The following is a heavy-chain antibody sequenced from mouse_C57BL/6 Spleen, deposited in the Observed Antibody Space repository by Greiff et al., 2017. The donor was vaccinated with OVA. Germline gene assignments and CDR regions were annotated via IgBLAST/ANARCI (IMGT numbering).Heavy chain of an antibody. V-gene: IGHV1-50*01. CDR1: GYTFTSYW. Sequence: QVQLQQSGAELVKPGASVKLSCKASGYTFTSYWMQWVKQRPGQGLEWIGEIDPSDSYTNYNQKFKGKATLTVDTSSSTAYMQLSSLTSEDSAVYYCARSYGSRTGFAYWGQGTLVTVSA. J-gene: IGHJ3*01. CDR3: ARSYGSRTGFAY. D-gene: IGHD1-1*01. CDR2: IDPSDSYT.